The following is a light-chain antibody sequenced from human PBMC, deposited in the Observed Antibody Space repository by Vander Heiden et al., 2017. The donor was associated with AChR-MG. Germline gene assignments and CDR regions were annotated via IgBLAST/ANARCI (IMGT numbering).Light chain of an antibody. V-gene: IGLV3-1*01. Sequence: SYELTQPPSVSVSPGQTASITRSGDELGDKYACWYQQKPGQSPVVVIYQDNKRPSGIPERFSGSNSGNTATLTINGTQAMDEADYYCQAWDSSTGVFGGGTKLTVL. CDR3: QAWDSSTGV. CDR1: ELGDKY. CDR2: QDN. J-gene: IGLJ3*02.